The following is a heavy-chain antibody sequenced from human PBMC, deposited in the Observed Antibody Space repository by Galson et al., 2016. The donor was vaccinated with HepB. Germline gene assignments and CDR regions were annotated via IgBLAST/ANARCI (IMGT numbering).Heavy chain of an antibody. V-gene: IGHV3-23*01. CDR3: AKDQSDFWSHFDY. CDR1: GFTFSSYA. D-gene: IGHD3-3*01. Sequence: SLRLSCAASGFTFSSYAMSWVRQAPGKGLQWVSTIGGSDGKTYYADSVKGRFTISRDNSKNTLYLQLNSLRAEDTALYFCAKDQSDFWSHFDYWGRGTLVTVSS. J-gene: IGHJ4*02. CDR2: IGGSDGKT.